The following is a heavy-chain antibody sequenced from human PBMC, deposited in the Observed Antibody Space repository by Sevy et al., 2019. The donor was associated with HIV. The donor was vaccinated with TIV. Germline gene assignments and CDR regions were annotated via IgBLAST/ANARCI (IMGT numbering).Heavy chain of an antibody. Sequence: SETLSLTCTVSGGSVSSGSYYWSWIRQPPGKGLEWIGYIYYSGSTNYNPSLKSRVTISVDTSKNQFSLKLSSVTAADTAVYYCARDQYSGWYGNYFDYWGQGTLVTVSS. V-gene: IGHV4-61*01. D-gene: IGHD6-19*01. CDR3: ARDQYSGWYGNYFDY. CDR1: GGSVSSGSYY. CDR2: IYYSGST. J-gene: IGHJ4*02.